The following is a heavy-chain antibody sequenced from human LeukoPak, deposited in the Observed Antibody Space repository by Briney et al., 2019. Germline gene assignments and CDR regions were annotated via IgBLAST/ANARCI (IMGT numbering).Heavy chain of an antibody. Sequence: SVKVSCKASGGTFSSYAISWVRQAPGQGLEWMGGIIPIFGTANYAQKFQGRVTITADESTSTAYTEPSSLRSEDTAVYYCALVGFGELLSDFDYWGQGTLVTVSS. CDR1: GGTFSSYA. CDR2: IIPIFGTA. CDR3: ALVGFGELLSDFDY. V-gene: IGHV1-69*13. D-gene: IGHD3-10*01. J-gene: IGHJ4*02.